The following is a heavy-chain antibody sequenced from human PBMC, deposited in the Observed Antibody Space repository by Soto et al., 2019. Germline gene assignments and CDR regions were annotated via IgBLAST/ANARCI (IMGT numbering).Heavy chain of an antibody. CDR3: ARDALWYYYGSGSYYGFDY. Sequence: QVQLVQSGAEVKKPGASVKVSCKASGYTFTSYAMHWVRQAPGQRLEWMGWINAGNGNTKYSQKFQGSVTITRDTSASTAYMGRSSLRSEDTAVYYCARDALWYYYGSGSYYGFDYWGRGTLVTVSS. D-gene: IGHD3-10*01. CDR1: GYTFTSYA. J-gene: IGHJ4*02. CDR2: INAGNGNT. V-gene: IGHV1-3*01.